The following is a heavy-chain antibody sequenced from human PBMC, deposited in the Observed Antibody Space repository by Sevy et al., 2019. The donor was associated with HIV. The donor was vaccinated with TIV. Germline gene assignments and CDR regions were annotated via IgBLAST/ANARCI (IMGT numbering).Heavy chain of an antibody. CDR1: GFTFSAYW. CDR3: AHETTGRFDS. D-gene: IGHD1-26*01. J-gene: IGHJ4*02. CDR2: IKADGSDK. V-gene: IGHV3-7*01. Sequence: GGSLRLSCAASGFTFSAYWMNWVRQPPGKGLEWVANIKADGSDKHYVDSVEGRFIISRANAKNSLYLQMNSLRVEDTAVYYCAHETTGRFDSWGQGTLVTVSS.